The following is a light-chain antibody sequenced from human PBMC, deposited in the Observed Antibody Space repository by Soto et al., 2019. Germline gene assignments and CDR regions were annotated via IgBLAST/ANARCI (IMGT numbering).Light chain of an antibody. CDR1: NIGSKS. J-gene: IGLJ2*01. V-gene: IGLV3-21*02. Sequence: VLTQPPSVSGAPGQTARITCGGTNIGSKSVHWYQQKPGQAPVLVVYDDSDRPSGIPERFSGSLSGNTATLTISRVEAGDEADYYCQVWDSTGDHVVFGGGTKLTVL. CDR3: QVWDSTGDHVV. CDR2: DDS.